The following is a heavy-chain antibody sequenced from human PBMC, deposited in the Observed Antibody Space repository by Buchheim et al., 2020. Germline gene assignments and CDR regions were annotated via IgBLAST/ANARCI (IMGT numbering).Heavy chain of an antibody. V-gene: IGHV3-30-3*01. CDR3: ASKVSAGY. Sequence: QVHLVESGGGVVQPGRSLRLSCAASGFTFSNYPMHWVRQAPGKGLEWVAVISSDGNTKYYADSVKGRFTISRDDSQTTLYLQMNSLRPEDTAVYYCASKVSAGYWGQGTL. J-gene: IGHJ4*02. CDR1: GFTFSNYP. CDR2: ISSDGNTK. D-gene: IGHD6-19*01.